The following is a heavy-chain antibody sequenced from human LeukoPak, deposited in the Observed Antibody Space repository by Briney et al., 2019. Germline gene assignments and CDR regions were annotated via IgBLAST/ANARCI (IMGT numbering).Heavy chain of an antibody. V-gene: IGHV3-74*01. CDR3: ARGRDCGGDCYIFDY. Sequence: PGGSLRLSCAASGFTFSSYWMHWVRQAPGKGLVWVSRINNDGSSTSYADSVKGRFTISRDNAKNSLYLQMNSLRVEDTAVYYCARGRDCGGDCYIFDYWGQGTLVTVSS. CDR1: GFTFSSYW. CDR2: INNDGSST. D-gene: IGHD2-21*02. J-gene: IGHJ4*02.